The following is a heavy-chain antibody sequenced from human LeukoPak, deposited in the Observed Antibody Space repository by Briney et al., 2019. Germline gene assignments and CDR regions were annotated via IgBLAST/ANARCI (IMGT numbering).Heavy chain of an antibody. Sequence: GGSLRLSCAASGFTFSSYWMHWVRQAPGKGLVWVSRINNDGSSINYADSVKGRFTISRDNAKNTLYLQMHSLRAEDTAVYYCAREGDGYNDAFDIWGQGTMVTVSS. CDR3: AREGDGYNDAFDI. J-gene: IGHJ3*02. CDR1: GFTFSSYW. CDR2: INNDGSSI. V-gene: IGHV3-74*01. D-gene: IGHD5-24*01.